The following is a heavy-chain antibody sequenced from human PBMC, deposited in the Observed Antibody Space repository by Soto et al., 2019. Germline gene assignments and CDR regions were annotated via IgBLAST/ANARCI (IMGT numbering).Heavy chain of an antibody. V-gene: IGHV1-2*02. CDR1: GDSFNDYY. CDR3: ARESGGATATLDYYYFYMDV. D-gene: IGHD5-12*01. CDR2: INPNGGAT. J-gene: IGHJ6*03. Sequence: VQLAQSGAEVKKPGASVKVSCKTSGDSFNDYYIHWVRQAPGQGLEWMGWINPNGGATKYAQKFQGRVTVTKDTSIRTVYMELSSLRSDDTAVYYCARESGGATATLDYYYFYMDVWGKGTTVNVSS.